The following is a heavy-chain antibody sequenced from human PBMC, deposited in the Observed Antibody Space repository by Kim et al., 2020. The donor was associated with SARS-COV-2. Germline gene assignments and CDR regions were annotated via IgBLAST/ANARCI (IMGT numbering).Heavy chain of an antibody. V-gene: IGHV4-39*01. Sequence: SETLSLTCTVSGGSISSSTYYWGWIRQPPGKGLEWIATLYYSGRTFYNPSLKSRVTISVDTSKDQFSLKLSSVTAADTAVYYCAGVWYRIGYSTYVDDWGEGSLVSVSS. D-gene: IGHD5-18*01. CDR3: AGVWYRIGYSTYVDD. CDR1: GGSISSSTYY. CDR2: LYYSGRT. J-gene: IGHJ4*02.